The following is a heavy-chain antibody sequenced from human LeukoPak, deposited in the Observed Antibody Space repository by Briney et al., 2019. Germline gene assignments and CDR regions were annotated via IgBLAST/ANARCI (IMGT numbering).Heavy chain of an antibody. D-gene: IGHD3-16*01. CDR1: GFTFSNFW. CDR2: IHPEGNEK. CDR3: ARDPGRFGYNWFDP. Sequence: GGSLRLSCAVSGFTFSNFWMSWVRQAPGTGLEWVTNIHPEGNEKYHVESVKGRFTISRDNAKNSLFLQMNGLRSEDTAVYYCARDPGRFGYNWFDPWGQGTLVTVSS. J-gene: IGHJ5*02. V-gene: IGHV3-7*03.